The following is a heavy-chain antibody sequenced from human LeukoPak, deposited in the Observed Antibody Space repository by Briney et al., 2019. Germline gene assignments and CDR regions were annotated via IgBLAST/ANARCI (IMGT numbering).Heavy chain of an antibody. Sequence: GSSVKVSCKASGGTFSSYTISWVRQAPGQGLEWMVRIIPILGIANYAQKFQGRVTITADKSTSTAYMELSSLRSEDTAVYYCARDRVDYYDSSGYYDWAEYFQHWGQGTLVTVSS. J-gene: IGHJ1*01. CDR2: IIPILGIA. CDR1: GGTFSSYT. CDR3: ARDRVDYYDSSGYYDWAEYFQH. V-gene: IGHV1-69*04. D-gene: IGHD3-22*01.